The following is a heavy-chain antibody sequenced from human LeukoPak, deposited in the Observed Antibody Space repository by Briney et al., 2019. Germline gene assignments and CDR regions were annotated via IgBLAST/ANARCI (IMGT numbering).Heavy chain of an antibody. CDR2: IWYDGSNK. V-gene: IGHV3-33*01. CDR1: GFTFSSYG. Sequence: GGSLRLSCAASGFTFSSYGMHWVRQAPGKGLEWVAVIWYDGSNKYYADSVKGRFTISRDNSKNTLYLQMNSLRAEDTAVYYCARDSNAEDGYNYFMDYWGQGTLVTVSS. D-gene: IGHD5-24*01. CDR3: ARDSNAEDGYNYFMDY. J-gene: IGHJ4*02.